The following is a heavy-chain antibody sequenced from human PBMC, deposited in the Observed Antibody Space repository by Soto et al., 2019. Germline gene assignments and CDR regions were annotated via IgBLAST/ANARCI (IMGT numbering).Heavy chain of an antibody. CDR2: MTGDGRTT. CDR1: GFTFGDYW. V-gene: IGHV3-74*03. CDR3: ATAEVDY. J-gene: IGHJ4*02. Sequence: GGSLRLSCAASGFTFGDYWMHWVRQPPGKGPEWVSRMTGDGRTTQYADSVKGRSTASRDNAKSTLYLQMNSLRAEDTAAYYCATAEVDYWGPGTLVTVSS.